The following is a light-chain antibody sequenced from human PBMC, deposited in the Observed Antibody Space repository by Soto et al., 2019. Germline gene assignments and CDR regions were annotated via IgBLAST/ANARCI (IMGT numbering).Light chain of an antibody. J-gene: IGKJ5*01. CDR2: AAS. V-gene: IGKV1-27*01. CDR3: QKYSSVIT. Sequence: DIQMTQSPSSLSASVGDRVTITCLASQGISNFLTWYQQKPGKVPKLLISAASTLQSGVPSRFSGSGYGTDFTLTITSLQPEDVATYYCQKYSSVITFGQGTRLEIK. CDR1: QGISNF.